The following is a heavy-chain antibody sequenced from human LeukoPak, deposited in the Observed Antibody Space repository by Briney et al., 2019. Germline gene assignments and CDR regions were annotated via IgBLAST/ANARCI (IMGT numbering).Heavy chain of an antibody. D-gene: IGHD1-26*01. CDR1: GGTFSSYA. J-gene: IGHJ4*02. Sequence: KISCKASGGTFSSYAISWVRQAPGQGLEWMGGIIPIFGTANYAQKFQGRVTITADKSTSTAYMELSSLRSEDTAVYYCARGLEGATPYWGQGTLVTVSS. CDR3: ARGLEGATPY. CDR2: IIPIFGTA. V-gene: IGHV1-69*06.